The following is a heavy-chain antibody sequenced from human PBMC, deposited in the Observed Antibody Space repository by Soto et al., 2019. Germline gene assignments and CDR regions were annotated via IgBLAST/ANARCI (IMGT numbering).Heavy chain of an antibody. CDR1: GGSISSSSYY. D-gene: IGHD1-26*01. CDR3: ARVGRWELLKGYYFDC. J-gene: IGHJ4*02. V-gene: IGHV4-39*01. CDR2: IYYSGST. Sequence: SETLSLTCTVSGGSISSSSYYWGWIRQPPGKGLEWIGSIYYSGSTYYNPSLKSRVTISVDTSKNQFSLKLSSVTAADTAVYYCARVGRWELLKGYYFDCWGQGTLVTVSS.